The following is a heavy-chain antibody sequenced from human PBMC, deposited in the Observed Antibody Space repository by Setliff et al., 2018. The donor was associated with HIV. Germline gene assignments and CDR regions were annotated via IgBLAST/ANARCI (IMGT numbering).Heavy chain of an antibody. CDR3: ARQVSIPGVAITPVDY. V-gene: IGHV4-59*08. CDR1: GDSIRGYY. D-gene: IGHD5-12*01. Sequence: SETLSLTCTVSGDSIRGYYWSWIRQPQGKGMEWMGYVCYTGFAAYNPSLKSRLTISVDTSKSQFSLRLTSVTAADTAIYYCARQVSIPGVAITPVDYWGQGALGTVSS. CDR2: VCYTGFA. J-gene: IGHJ4*02.